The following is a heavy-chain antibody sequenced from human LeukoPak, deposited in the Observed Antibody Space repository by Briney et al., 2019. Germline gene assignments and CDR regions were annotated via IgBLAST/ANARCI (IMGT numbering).Heavy chain of an antibody. Sequence: GGSLRLSCIASGLVFSNYGMSWVRQAPGKGLEWVSAISGSSGTTYYADSVKGRFTISRDDSKNALFLQMDSLRLEDTAIYYCAKGQELDDGAFDSWGQGTRVTVSS. J-gene: IGHJ4*02. D-gene: IGHD1-1*01. V-gene: IGHV3-23*01. CDR3: AKGQELDDGAFDS. CDR1: GLVFSNYG. CDR2: ISGSSGTT.